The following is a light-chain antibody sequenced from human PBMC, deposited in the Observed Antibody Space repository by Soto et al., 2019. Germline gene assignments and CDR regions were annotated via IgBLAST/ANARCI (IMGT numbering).Light chain of an antibody. CDR1: SSNIGNNY. J-gene: IGLJ2*01. CDR3: GTWDSSLGAL. V-gene: IGLV1-51*02. CDR2: EDN. Sequence: QSVLTQPPSVSAAPGQTVTISCSGSSSNIGNNYVSWYQQLPGTAPKLLIYEDNKRPSGIPDRFSGSKSGTSATLDITGLQTGDEADYYCGTWDSSLGALFGGGTQLTVL.